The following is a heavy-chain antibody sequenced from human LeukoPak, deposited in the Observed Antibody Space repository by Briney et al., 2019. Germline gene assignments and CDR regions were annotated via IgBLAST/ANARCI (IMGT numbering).Heavy chain of an antibody. CDR2: ISSSSSYI. D-gene: IGHD3-10*01. CDR3: AKGRLRYYYGSGKDYFDY. V-gene: IGHV3-21*04. Sequence: PGGSLRLSCAASGFTFSAYSMNWVRQAPGKGLEWVSSISSSSSYIYYADSVKGRFTISRDNAKNSLYLQMNSLRAEDTAVYYCAKGRLRYYYGSGKDYFDYWGQGTLVTVSS. J-gene: IGHJ4*02. CDR1: GFTFSAYS.